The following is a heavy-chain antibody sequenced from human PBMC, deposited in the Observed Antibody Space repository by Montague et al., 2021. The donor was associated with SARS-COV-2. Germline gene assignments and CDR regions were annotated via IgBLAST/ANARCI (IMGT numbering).Heavy chain of an antibody. V-gene: IGHV2-5*02. J-gene: IGHJ5*02. Sequence: PALVKPTQTLTLTCTFSGFSLSTSGVGVGWIRQPPGKALEWLALIYRDXDKRYSPSLKSRLTITKDTSKNQVVLTMTNMDPVDTATYYCAHRPTLYSGYVASPFDPWGQGTLVTVSS. CDR1: GFSLSTSGVG. CDR2: IYRDXDK. D-gene: IGHD5-12*01. CDR3: AHRPTLYSGYVASPFDP.